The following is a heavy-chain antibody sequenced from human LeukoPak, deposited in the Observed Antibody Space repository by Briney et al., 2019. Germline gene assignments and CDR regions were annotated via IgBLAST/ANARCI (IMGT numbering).Heavy chain of an antibody. Sequence: PGRSLRLSCAASGFTFSDYYMSWIRQAPGQGLEWLSYISSSSTYTNYADSVKGRFSISRDNAKNSVYLQMNSLRAEDTAVYYCAKGYSYGHFWGQGTLVTVSS. D-gene: IGHD5-18*01. CDR2: ISSSSTYT. J-gene: IGHJ4*02. CDR1: GFTFSDYY. CDR3: AKGYSYGHF. V-gene: IGHV3-11*03.